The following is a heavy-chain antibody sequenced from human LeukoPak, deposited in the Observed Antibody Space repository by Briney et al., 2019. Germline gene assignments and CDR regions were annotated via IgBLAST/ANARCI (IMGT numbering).Heavy chain of an antibody. CDR2: IYCSGST. CDR3: ARAKLGTYDYVWGSYRYLDVGYFDY. Sequence: SETLSLTCTVSGGSISSSSYYWGWIRQPPGKGLEWIGSIYCSGSTYYNPSLKSRVTISVDTSKNQFSLKLSSVTAADTAVYYCARAKLGTYDYVWGSYRYLDVGYFDYWGQGTLVTVSS. D-gene: IGHD3-16*02. V-gene: IGHV4-39*07. CDR1: GGSISSSSYY. J-gene: IGHJ4*02.